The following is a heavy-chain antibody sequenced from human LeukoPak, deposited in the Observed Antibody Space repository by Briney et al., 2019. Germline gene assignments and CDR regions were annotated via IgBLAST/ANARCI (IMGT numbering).Heavy chain of an antibody. J-gene: IGHJ3*02. CDR1: GFSFSRYW. D-gene: IGHD3-16*02. CDR3: ARAGQYVWGSYRPDAFDI. V-gene: IGHV3-7*01. Sequence: GGSLRLSCTASGFSFSRYWLSWVRQAPGKGLEWVANIKFDGNEKYYVDSVKGRFAISRDNAKNSLYLQMNSLRAEDTAVYYCARAGQYVWGSYRPDAFDIWGQGTMVTVSS. CDR2: IKFDGNEK.